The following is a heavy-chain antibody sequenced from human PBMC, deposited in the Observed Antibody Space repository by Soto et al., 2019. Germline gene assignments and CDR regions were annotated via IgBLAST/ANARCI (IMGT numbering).Heavy chain of an antibody. V-gene: IGHV1-18*01. Sequence: ASVKVSCKASGYTFTSYGISCARQAPGQGLEWMGWISAYNGNTNYAQKLQGRVTMTTDTSTSTAYMELRSLRSDDTAVYYCARDSGDILTGYLIDYWGQGTLVTSPQ. CDR2: ISAYNGNT. CDR1: GYTFTSYG. J-gene: IGHJ4*02. CDR3: ARDSGDILTGYLIDY. D-gene: IGHD3-9*01.